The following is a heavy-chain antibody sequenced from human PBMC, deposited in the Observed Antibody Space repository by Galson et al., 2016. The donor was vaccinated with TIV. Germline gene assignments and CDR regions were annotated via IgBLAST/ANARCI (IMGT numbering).Heavy chain of an antibody. J-gene: IGHJ4*02. CDR3: AREGRDGYNPYFDS. CDR2: ISTTSTLI. Sequence: SLRLSCAASGFSFSIYNMNRVRQAPGKGLEWISYISTTSTLIYYADSVRGRFTISRDNAKNSLYLQMNSLRAEDTAVYYCAREGRDGYNPYFDSWGQGTLVTVSS. CDR1: GFSFSIYN. D-gene: IGHD5-24*01. V-gene: IGHV3-48*01.